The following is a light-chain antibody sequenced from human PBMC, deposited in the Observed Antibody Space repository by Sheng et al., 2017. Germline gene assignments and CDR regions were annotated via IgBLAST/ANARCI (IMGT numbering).Light chain of an antibody. CDR3: QQSHGAPYT. CDR1: QRISSY. V-gene: IGKV1-39*01. Sequence: DIQMTQSPSSLSASVGDRVTITCRTSQRISSYLNWYQQKVGKAPNLLIYNASNLKRGVPSRFSGSGSGTDFTLTISSLQSEDFATYYCQQSHGAPYTFGQGTKLEIK. CDR2: NAS. J-gene: IGKJ2*01.